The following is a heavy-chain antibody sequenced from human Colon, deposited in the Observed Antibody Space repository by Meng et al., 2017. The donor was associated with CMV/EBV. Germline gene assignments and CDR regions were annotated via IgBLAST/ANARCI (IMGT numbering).Heavy chain of an antibody. CDR1: GGSISSSSYY. Sequence: GSLRLSCTVSGGSISSSSYYWGWIRQPPGKGLEWIGSIYYSGSTYYNPSLKSRVTISVDTSKNQFSLKLSSVTAADTAVYYCARVGGVDYYYYYGMDVWGQGTTVTVSS. V-gene: IGHV4-39*07. CDR2: IYYSGST. J-gene: IGHJ6*02. D-gene: IGHD3-16*01. CDR3: ARVGGVDYYYYYGMDV.